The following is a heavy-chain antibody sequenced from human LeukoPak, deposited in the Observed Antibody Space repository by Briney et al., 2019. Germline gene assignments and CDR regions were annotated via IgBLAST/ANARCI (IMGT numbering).Heavy chain of an antibody. V-gene: IGHV3-43*02. CDR3: AKEVQLWSNNWFDP. Sequence: AGRCLRLSCAASGFSFDDYAMRWVRQAPGKGLGWVSLISGDCGSTYYADSVKGRFTISGDNSENSLYLQTNSLRTEDTALYYCAKEVQLWSNNWFDPWGQGTLVTVSS. J-gene: IGHJ5*02. CDR2: ISGDCGST. D-gene: IGHD5-18*01. CDR1: GFSFDDYA.